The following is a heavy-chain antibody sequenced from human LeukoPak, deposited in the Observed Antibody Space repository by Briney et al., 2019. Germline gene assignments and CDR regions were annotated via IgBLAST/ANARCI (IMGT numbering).Heavy chain of an antibody. D-gene: IGHD3-22*01. J-gene: IGHJ3*02. Sequence: SVRVSCKASGGTFSSYAISWVRQAPGQGLEWMGGIIPIFGTANYAQKFQGRVTITADESTSTAYMELSSLRSEDTAVYYCARDRPRTYYYDSKGAFDIWGQGTMVTVSS. V-gene: IGHV1-69*13. CDR3: ARDRPRTYYYDSKGAFDI. CDR1: GGTFSSYA. CDR2: IIPIFGTA.